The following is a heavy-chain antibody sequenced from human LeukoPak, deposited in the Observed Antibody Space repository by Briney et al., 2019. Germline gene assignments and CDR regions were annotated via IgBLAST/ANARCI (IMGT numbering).Heavy chain of an antibody. J-gene: IGHJ4*02. CDR2: ISGSGGST. CDR1: GFTFSSYA. Sequence: GGSLRLSCAASGFTFSSYAMGWVRQAPGKGLEWVSAISGSGGSTYYADSVKGRFTISRDNSKNTLYLQMNSLRAEDTAVYYCAKGLAAANSGYWGQGTLVTVSS. V-gene: IGHV3-23*01. D-gene: IGHD6-13*01. CDR3: AKGLAAANSGY.